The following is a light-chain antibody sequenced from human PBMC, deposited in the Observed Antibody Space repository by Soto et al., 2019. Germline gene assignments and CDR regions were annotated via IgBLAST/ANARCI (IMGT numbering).Light chain of an antibody. CDR3: CSYAGSYTHV. V-gene: IGLV2-11*01. J-gene: IGLJ1*01. CDR1: SSDVGVSRS. CDR2: DVT. Sequence: QSALTQPRSVSGSPGQSVTISCTGTSSDVGVSRSVSWYQQHPGKAPKLIIYDVTKRPSGVPDRFSGSKSGNTASLTISGLQTDDEADYYCCSYAGSYTHVFGTGTKVTVL.